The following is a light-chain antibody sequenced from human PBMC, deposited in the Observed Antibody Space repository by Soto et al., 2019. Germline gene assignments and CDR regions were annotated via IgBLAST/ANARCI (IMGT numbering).Light chain of an antibody. V-gene: IGLV1-44*01. J-gene: IGLJ1*01. CDR2: SNN. Sequence: QSVLTQPPSASGTPGQRVTISCSGSSSNIGSNTVNWYQQLPGTAPKLLIYSNNQWPSGVPDRFSGSKSGTSASLAISGLQSGDEADYYCAAWDDSLNGHVFGTGTKLTVL. CDR1: SSNIGSNT. CDR3: AAWDDSLNGHV.